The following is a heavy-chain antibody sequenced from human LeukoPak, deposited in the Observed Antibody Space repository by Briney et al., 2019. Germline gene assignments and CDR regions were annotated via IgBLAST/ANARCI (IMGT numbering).Heavy chain of an antibody. D-gene: IGHD1-7*01. CDR2: ISYDGSNK. CDR1: GFTFSSYA. CDR3: ARGPITGTTFFY. V-gene: IGHV3-30-3*01. J-gene: IGHJ4*02. Sequence: QSGGSLRLSCAASGFTFSSYAMHWVRQAPGKGLEWVAVISYDGSNKYYADSVKGRFTISRDNSKNTLYLQMNSLRAEDTAVYYCARGPITGTTFFYWGQGTLVTVSS.